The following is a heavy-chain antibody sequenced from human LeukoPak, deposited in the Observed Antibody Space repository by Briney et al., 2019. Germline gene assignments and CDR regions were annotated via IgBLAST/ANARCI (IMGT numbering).Heavy chain of an antibody. CDR3: ARSYSRGYPNWFDP. CDR2: ISSSGSTI. V-gene: IGHV3-11*04. Sequence: GGSLRLSCAASGFTFSDYYMSWTRQAPGKGLEGVSYISSSGSTIYYADSVKGRFTISRDNAKNSLYLQMNSLRAEDTAVYYCARSYSRGYPNWFDPWGQGTLVTVSS. CDR1: GFTFSDYY. D-gene: IGHD3-22*01. J-gene: IGHJ5*02.